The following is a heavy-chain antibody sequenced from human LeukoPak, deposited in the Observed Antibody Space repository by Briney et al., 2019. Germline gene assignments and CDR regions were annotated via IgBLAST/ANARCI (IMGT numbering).Heavy chain of an antibody. V-gene: IGHV3-23*01. CDR2: ISGSGGST. CDR1: GFIVSSNY. D-gene: IGHD6-6*01. J-gene: IGHJ4*02. Sequence: GGSLRLSCAASGFIVSSNYMSWVRQAPGKGLEWVSAISGSGGSTYYADSVKGRFTISRDNSKNTLYLQMNSLRAEDTAVYYCAKAGGSSSSNYWGQGTLVTVSS. CDR3: AKAGGSSSSNY.